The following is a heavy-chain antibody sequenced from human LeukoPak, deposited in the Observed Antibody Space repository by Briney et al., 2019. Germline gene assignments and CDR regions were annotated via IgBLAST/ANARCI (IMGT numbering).Heavy chain of an antibody. V-gene: IGHV3-30-3*01. J-gene: IGHJ2*01. CDR3: ARDRGGDYWYFDL. Sequence: PGRSLRLSCAASGFSLSSYAMHWVRQAPGKGVEWVAIISYDGTKEYYGDSVKGRFTISRDNSKNTLYLQMNSLRAEDTAVYYCARDRGGDYWYFDLWGLGTLVTVSS. CDR1: GFSLSSYA. D-gene: IGHD6-25*01. CDR2: ISYDGTKE.